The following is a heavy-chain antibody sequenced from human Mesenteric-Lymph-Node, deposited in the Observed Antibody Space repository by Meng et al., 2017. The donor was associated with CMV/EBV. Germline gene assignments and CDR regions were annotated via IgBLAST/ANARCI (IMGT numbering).Heavy chain of an antibody. D-gene: IGHD6-6*01. CDR3: ARETWREGSSSFGMDV. CDR2: IIPIFGAA. J-gene: IGHJ6*02. V-gene: IGHV1-69*05. CDR1: GGSLSTYT. Sequence: SVKVSCKASGGSLSTYTISWVRQAPGQGLEWMGGIIPIFGAANYAQKFRGRVTITTDESTSTSYMEVSSLRSEDTAVYYCARETWREGSSSFGMDVWGQGTTVTVSS.